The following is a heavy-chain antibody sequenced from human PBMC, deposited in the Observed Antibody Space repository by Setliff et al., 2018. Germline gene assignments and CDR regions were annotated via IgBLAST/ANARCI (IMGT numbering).Heavy chain of an antibody. V-gene: IGHV4-4*07. D-gene: IGHD5-12*01. J-gene: IGHJ6*02. Sequence: SETLSLTCKVSGDSMIGYYWSWIRQPAGKGLEWIGRISTSGNTNYNPSLKSRVTVPLDTSKNQFSLKLTSMTAADTAVYYCARDQWVRSPPLYFSYSMDVWGQGTTVTVSS. CDR1: GDSMIGYY. CDR3: ARDQWVRSPPLYFSYSMDV. CDR2: ISTSGNT.